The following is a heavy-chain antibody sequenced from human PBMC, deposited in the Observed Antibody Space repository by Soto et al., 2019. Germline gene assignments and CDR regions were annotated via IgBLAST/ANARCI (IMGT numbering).Heavy chain of an antibody. Sequence: QVQLVESGGGVVQPGRSLRLSCAASGFTFSSYAMHWVRQAPGKGLEWVAVISYDGSNKYYADSVKGRFTISRDNSKNTLYLQMNSLRAEDTALYCCARSYYWGQGTLVTVSS. D-gene: IGHD1-26*01. V-gene: IGHV3-30-3*01. CDR3: ARSYY. J-gene: IGHJ4*02. CDR1: GFTFSSYA. CDR2: ISYDGSNK.